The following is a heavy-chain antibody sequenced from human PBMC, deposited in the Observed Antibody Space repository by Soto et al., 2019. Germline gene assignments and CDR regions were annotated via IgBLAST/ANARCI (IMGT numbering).Heavy chain of an antibody. J-gene: IGHJ4*02. CDR2: IKQEGSEK. CDR3: ARGPGGIAAAGTVDY. V-gene: IGHV3-7*03. Sequence: GSLRLSCAASGFTFSSHWMSWVRQPPGKGVEWVANIKQEGSEKYYVDSVKGRFTISRNNAKNSLYLQMNSLRAEDTAVYYCARGPGGIAAAGTVDYWGQGTLVTVSS. D-gene: IGHD6-13*01. CDR1: GFTFSSHW.